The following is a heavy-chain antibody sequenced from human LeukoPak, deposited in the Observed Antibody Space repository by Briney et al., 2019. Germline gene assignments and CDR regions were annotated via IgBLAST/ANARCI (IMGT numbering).Heavy chain of an antibody. CDR1: GFTFSSYG. D-gene: IGHD1-26*01. V-gene: IGHV3-30*03. J-gene: IGHJ4*02. CDR3: ARGRWEPGGGVDY. Sequence: PGGSLGLSCAASGFTFSSYGMHWVRQAPGKGLEWVAFISYDGSNEYYADSVKGRFTISRDNSKNTLYLQMNSLRAEDTAVYYCARGRWEPGGGVDYWGQGTLVAVSS. CDR2: ISYDGSNE.